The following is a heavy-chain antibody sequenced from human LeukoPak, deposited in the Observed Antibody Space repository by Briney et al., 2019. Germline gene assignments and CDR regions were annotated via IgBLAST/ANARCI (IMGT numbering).Heavy chain of an antibody. CDR3: GRVGGSGTYWDAFDI. V-gene: IGHV4-59*12. CDR2: IYYSGST. CDR1: GGSISSYY. D-gene: IGHD1-26*01. Sequence: SETLSLTCTVSGGSISSYYWSWIRQPPGKGLEWIGYIYYSGSTNYNPSLKSRVTISVDTSKNQFSLKLSSVTAADTAVYYCGRVGGSGTYWDAFDIWGQGTVVTVSS. J-gene: IGHJ3*02.